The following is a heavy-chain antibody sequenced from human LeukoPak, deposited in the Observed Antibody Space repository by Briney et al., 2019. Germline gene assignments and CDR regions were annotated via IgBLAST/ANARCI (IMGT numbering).Heavy chain of an antibody. CDR3: ARWLVRGAGLLNWFDP. CDR2: IYYSGST. D-gene: IGHD6-19*01. V-gene: IGHV4-59*06. J-gene: IGHJ5*02. CDR1: GVSISSYY. Sequence: SETLSLTCTVSGVSISSYYWSWLPQPPGKGLEGIGYIYYSGSTYYNPSLKSRVTISVDTSKNQFSLKLSSVTAADTAVYYCARWLVRGAGLLNWFDPWGQGTLVTVSS.